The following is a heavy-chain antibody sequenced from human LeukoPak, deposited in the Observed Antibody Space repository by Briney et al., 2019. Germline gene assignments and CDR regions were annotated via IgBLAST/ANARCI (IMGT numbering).Heavy chain of an antibody. Sequence: SETLSLTCTVSGGSISSSSYYWGWIRQPPGKGREWIGSIYYSGSTYYNPSLKSRVTISVDTSKNQFSLKLSSVTAADTAVYYCASTNYDYVWGSYRSDYWGQGTLVTVSS. CDR3: ASTNYDYVWGSYRSDY. V-gene: IGHV4-39*01. CDR1: GGSISSSSYY. CDR2: IYYSGST. D-gene: IGHD3-16*02. J-gene: IGHJ4*02.